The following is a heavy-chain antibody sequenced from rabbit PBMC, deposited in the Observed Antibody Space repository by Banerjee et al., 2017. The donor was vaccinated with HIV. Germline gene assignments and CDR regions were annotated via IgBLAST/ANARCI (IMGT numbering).Heavy chain of an antibody. CDR2: INTISGDT. CDR1: GFSFSNKYV. CDR3: VRDDYGDIDL. J-gene: IGHJ6*01. V-gene: IGHV1S45*01. D-gene: IGHD2-1*01. Sequence: QEQLEESGGDLVKPEGSLTLTCTASGFSFSNKYVMCWVRQAPGKGLEWIACINTISGDTVYATWAKGRFTISKTSSTMVTLQMTSLTAADTATYFCVRDDYGDIDLWGPGTLVTVS.